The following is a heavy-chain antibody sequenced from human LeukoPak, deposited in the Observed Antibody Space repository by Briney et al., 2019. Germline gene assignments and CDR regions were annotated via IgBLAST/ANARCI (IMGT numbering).Heavy chain of an antibody. J-gene: IGHJ5*02. CDR2: IIPIFGTA. V-gene: IGHV1-69*13. CDR3: ARDDPYMVRGVIMSNWFDP. CDR1: GGTFSSYA. D-gene: IGHD3-10*01. Sequence: SVKVSCKASGGTFSSYAISWVRQAPGQGLEWMGGIIPIFGTANYAQKFQGRVTITADEPTSTAYMELSSLRSEDTAVYYCARDDPYMVRGVIMSNWFDPWGQGTLVTVSS.